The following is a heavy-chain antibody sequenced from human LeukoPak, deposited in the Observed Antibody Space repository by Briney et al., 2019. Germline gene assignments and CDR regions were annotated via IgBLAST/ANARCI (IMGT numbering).Heavy chain of an antibody. CDR3: ARGYGYQNFDY. V-gene: IGHV4-4*07. J-gene: IGHJ4*02. D-gene: IGHD3-16*02. CDR2: IYTDGST. CDR1: GGSISIYY. Sequence: SETLSLTCTVSGGSISIYYWSWIRQPAGKGLEWIGRIYTDGSTNFHPSLKSRVTLSVDTSKNQFSLRLSSVTAADTAVYYCARGYGYQNFDYWGQGTLVTVSS.